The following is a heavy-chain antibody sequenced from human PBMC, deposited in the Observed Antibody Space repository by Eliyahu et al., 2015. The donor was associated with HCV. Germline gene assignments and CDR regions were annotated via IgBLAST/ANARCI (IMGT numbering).Heavy chain of an antibody. CDR1: GFTFSSYA. CDR2: TSYDGSSN. D-gene: IGHD6-19*01. J-gene: IGHJ4*02. CDR3: ARDYQQWLDYNFDY. V-gene: IGHV3-30-3*01. Sequence: QVQLVESGGGVVQPGRSLRLSCAASGFTFSSYAMHWVRQAPGKGLEWVAVTSYDGSSNYYADSVKGRFSIFRDNSKNTLYLQMNSLTTEDTAVYYCARDYQQWLDYNFDYWGQGTLVTVSS.